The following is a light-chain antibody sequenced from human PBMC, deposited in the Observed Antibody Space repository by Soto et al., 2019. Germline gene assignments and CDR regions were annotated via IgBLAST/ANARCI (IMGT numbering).Light chain of an antibody. V-gene: IGKV1-5*03. CDR1: QSISNW. CDR2: RAS. J-gene: IGKJ2*01. CDR3: QQYHRYPYS. Sequence: DIQMSQSPSTLSPSVGDRVTISCRASQSISNWLAWNQQKPGEAPELLIYRASNLQSGVPSRFSGSGSGTEFTLTISSLQTDDFATYYCQQYHRYPYSFGPGTKLEI.